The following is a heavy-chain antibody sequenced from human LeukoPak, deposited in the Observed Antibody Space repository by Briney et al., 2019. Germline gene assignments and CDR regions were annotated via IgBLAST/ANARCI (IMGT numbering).Heavy chain of an antibody. CDR2: ISSSSSYI. CDR1: GFTFSSYS. CDR3: AREPYDSSGYYFDY. V-gene: IGHV3-21*01. Sequence: AGGSLRLSCAASGFTFSSYSMNWVRQAPGKGLEWVSSISSSSSYIYYADSVKGRFTISRDNAKNSLYLQMNSLRAEDTAVYYCAREPYDSSGYYFDYWGQGSLVTVSS. D-gene: IGHD3-22*01. J-gene: IGHJ4*02.